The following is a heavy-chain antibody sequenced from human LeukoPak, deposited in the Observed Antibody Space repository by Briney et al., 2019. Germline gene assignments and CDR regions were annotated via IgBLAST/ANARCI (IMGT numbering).Heavy chain of an antibody. D-gene: IGHD5-18*01. V-gene: IGHV3-23*01. J-gene: IGHJ4*02. Sequence: GGSLRLSCAASGFTFNNYVMSWVRQAPGKGLEWVSSVSGSGTGAFYADSVKGRFTISRDNSKNTLYLQMTSLRAEETALYYCAKSARGYSYGDFAYWGQGTLVTVSS. CDR2: VSGSGTGA. CDR1: GFTFNNYV. CDR3: AKSARGYSYGDFAY.